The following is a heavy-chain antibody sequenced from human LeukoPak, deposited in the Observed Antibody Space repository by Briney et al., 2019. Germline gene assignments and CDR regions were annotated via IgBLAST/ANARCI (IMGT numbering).Heavy chain of an antibody. V-gene: IGHV3-21*01. Sequence: GGSLRLSCAASGFTFSSYSMNWVRQAPGEGLEWVSSISSSSSYIYYADSVKGRFTISRDNAKNSLYLQMNSLRAEDTAVYYCATILTGYYLIDYWGQGTLVTVSS. CDR2: ISSSSSYI. D-gene: IGHD3-9*01. CDR1: GFTFSSYS. CDR3: ATILTGYYLIDY. J-gene: IGHJ4*02.